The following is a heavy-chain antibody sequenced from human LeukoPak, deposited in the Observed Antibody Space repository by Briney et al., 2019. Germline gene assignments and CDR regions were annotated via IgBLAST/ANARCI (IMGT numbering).Heavy chain of an antibody. CDR1: GFTFSTYT. Sequence: GGSLRLSCAASGFTFSTYTMHWVRQAPGKGLEWVAVISYDGSNEHYADSVKGRFTISRDNSKNTLYLQMNSLRPEDTAVYYCARGAYGSGSYYYYYYGMDVWGQGTSVTVSS. CDR3: ARGAYGSGSYYYYYYGMDV. V-gene: IGHV3-30*04. CDR2: ISYDGSNE. J-gene: IGHJ6*02. D-gene: IGHD3-10*01.